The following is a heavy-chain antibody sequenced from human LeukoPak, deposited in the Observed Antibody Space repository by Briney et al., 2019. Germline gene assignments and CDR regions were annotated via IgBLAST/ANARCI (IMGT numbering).Heavy chain of an antibody. J-gene: IGHJ4*02. CDR1: GGSISSYD. V-gene: IGHV4-59*01. CDR2: IYYSGRT. CDR3: ASSDYLSRTFDY. Sequence: SETLSLTCPVSGGSISSYDWSWSRQPPGKGLEWIGYIYYSGRTNYNPSLKSRVTISVDTSKNQFSLKLSSVTAADTAVYYCASSDYLSRTFDYWGQGTLVTVSS. D-gene: IGHD3-22*01.